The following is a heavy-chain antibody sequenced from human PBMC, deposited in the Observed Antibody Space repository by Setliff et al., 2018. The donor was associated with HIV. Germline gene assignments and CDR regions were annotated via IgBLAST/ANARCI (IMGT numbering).Heavy chain of an antibody. V-gene: IGHV3-49*04. Sequence: GGSLRLSCTASGFTFGDYAMSWVRQAPGKGLEWVGFIRSKAYGGTTEYAASVKGRFTISRDDSKSIAYLQMNSLKTEDTAVYYCATGGGYNSPLDFDYWGQGTLVTVSS. D-gene: IGHD5-12*01. CDR1: GFTFGDYA. J-gene: IGHJ4*02. CDR3: ATGGGYNSPLDFDY. CDR2: IRSKAYGGTT.